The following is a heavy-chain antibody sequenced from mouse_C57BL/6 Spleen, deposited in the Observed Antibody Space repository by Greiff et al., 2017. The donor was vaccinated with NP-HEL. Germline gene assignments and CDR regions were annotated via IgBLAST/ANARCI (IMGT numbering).Heavy chain of an antibody. CDR1: GYTFTDYE. CDR3: ARPTVVATGRYFDV. CDR2: IDPETGGT. J-gene: IGHJ1*03. D-gene: IGHD1-1*01. Sequence: VQLQQSGAELVRPGASVTLSCKASGYTFTDYEMHWVKQTPVHGLEWIGAIDPETGGTAYNEKFKGKATLTADKSSSTAYMQLSSLTSEDSAVYFCARPTVVATGRYFDVWGTGTTVTVSS. V-gene: IGHV1-15*01.